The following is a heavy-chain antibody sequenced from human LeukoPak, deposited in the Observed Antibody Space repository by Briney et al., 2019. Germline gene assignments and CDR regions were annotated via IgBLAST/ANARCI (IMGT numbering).Heavy chain of an antibody. CDR1: GFTFSSYW. CDR2: IKKDGSEK. V-gene: IGHV3-7*01. CDR3: ANAHYYDSTTPDY. D-gene: IGHD3-22*01. Sequence: PGGSLRLSCAASGFTFSSYWMSWVRQAPGKGLEWVANIKKDGSEKYYVDSVKGRFTISRDNAKTSLYLQMNSLRAEDTAVYYCANAHYYDSTTPDYWGQGTLVTVSS. J-gene: IGHJ4*02.